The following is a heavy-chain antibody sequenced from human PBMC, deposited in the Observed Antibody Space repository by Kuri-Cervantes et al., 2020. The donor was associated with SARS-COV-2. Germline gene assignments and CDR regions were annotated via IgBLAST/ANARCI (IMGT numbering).Heavy chain of an antibody. CDR3: ARPYCSSTSCYVFSPNDAFDI. J-gene: IGHJ3*02. CDR2: ISDYNGNT. CDR1: RYTSTSYG. V-gene: IGHV1-18*01. D-gene: IGHD2-2*01. Sequence: ASATDSSKASRYTSTSYGSSWVRQAPRQGREWMGWISDYNGNTNYAQKLQGRVTMTTDTSTSTAYMKLRSLRSDDTAIYYCARPYCSSTSCYVFSPNDAFDIWGQGTVVTVSS.